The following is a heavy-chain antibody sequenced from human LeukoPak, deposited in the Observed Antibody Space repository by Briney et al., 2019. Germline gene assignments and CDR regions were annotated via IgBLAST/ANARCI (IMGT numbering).Heavy chain of an antibody. CDR2: IRSKADSYTT. V-gene: IGHV3-73*01. J-gene: IGHJ4*02. Sequence: GGSLKLSCAASGFTFSGSAMHWDRQASGKGLEWLGRIRSKADSYTTAYAASVKGRFIVSRDDSKNTAYLQMNSLKTEDTAVYYCRAAADLNDYWGQGTLVTVSS. CDR3: RAAADLNDY. CDR1: GFTFSGSA. D-gene: IGHD6-13*01.